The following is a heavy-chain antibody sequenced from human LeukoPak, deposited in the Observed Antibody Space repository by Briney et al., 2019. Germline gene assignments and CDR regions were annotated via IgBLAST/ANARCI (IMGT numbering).Heavy chain of an antibody. V-gene: IGHV1-8*01. Sequence: GASVKVSCKASGYTFTSYDINWVRQATGQGLEWMGWMNPNSGNTGYAQKFQGRVTMTRNTSISTAYMELSSLRSEDTAVYYCARGRGDIVVVVAATQGGNFDYWGQGTLVTVSS. CDR1: GYTFTSYD. CDR2: MNPNSGNT. CDR3: ARGRGDIVVVVAATQGGNFDY. J-gene: IGHJ4*02. D-gene: IGHD2-15*01.